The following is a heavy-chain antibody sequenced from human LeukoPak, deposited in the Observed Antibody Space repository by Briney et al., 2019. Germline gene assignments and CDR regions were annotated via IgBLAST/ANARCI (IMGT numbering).Heavy chain of an antibody. CDR2: IYYSGST. V-gene: IGHV4-30-4*01. CDR1: GGSISSGDYY. J-gene: IGHJ5*02. Sequence: SQTLSLTCTVSGGSISSGDYYWSWIRQPPGKGLEWIGYIYYSGSTYYNPSLKSRVTIPVDTSKSQFTLKLSSVTAADTAVYYCGRASSGTGLGFDPWGQGNLVTVSS. CDR3: GRASSGTGLGFDP. D-gene: IGHD3-3*01.